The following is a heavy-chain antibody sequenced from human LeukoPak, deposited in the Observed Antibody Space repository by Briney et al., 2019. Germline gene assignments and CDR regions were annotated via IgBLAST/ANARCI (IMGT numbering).Heavy chain of an antibody. Sequence: PGGSLRLSCAASGFTFSSYGMHWVRQAPGKGLEWVAFIRYDGSNKYYADSVKGRFTISRDNAKNSLYLQMNSLRAEDTALYYCARSSSWYLEDYMDVWGKGTTVTVSS. CDR1: GFTFSSYG. D-gene: IGHD6-13*01. V-gene: IGHV3-30*02. CDR2: IRYDGSNK. J-gene: IGHJ6*03. CDR3: ARSSSWYLEDYMDV.